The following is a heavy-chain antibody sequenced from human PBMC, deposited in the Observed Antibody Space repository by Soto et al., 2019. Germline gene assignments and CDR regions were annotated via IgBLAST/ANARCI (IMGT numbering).Heavy chain of an antibody. CDR2: INHSGST. CDR1: GGSFSGYY. Sequence: PSETLSLTCAVYGGSFSGYYWSWIRQPPGKGLEWIGEINHSGSTNYNPSLKSRVTISVDTSKNQFSLKLSSVTAADTAVYYCARGRSFIVVVAAATRDWFDPWGQGTLVTVSS. J-gene: IGHJ5*02. D-gene: IGHD2-15*01. CDR3: ARGRSFIVVVAAATRDWFDP. V-gene: IGHV4-34*01.